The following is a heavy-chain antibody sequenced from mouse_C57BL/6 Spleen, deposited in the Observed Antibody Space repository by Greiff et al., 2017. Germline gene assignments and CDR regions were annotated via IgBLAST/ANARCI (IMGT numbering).Heavy chain of an antibody. CDR1: GYAFSSSW. Sequence: QVQLQQSGPELVKPGASVKISCKASGYAFSSSWMNWVKQRPGKGLEWIGRIYPGDGDTNYNGKFKGKATLTADKSSSTAYMQLSSLTSEDSAVYFCLRLLYYFDYWGQGTTLTVSS. CDR3: LRLLYYFDY. J-gene: IGHJ2*01. V-gene: IGHV1-82*01. D-gene: IGHD6-1*01. CDR2: IYPGDGDT.